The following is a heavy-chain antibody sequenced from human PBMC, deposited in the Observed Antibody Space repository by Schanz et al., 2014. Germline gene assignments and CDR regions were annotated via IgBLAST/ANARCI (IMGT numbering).Heavy chain of an antibody. V-gene: IGHV3-23*04. CDR3: ARDRDAGGYDS. CDR2: ISGSGGYI. J-gene: IGHJ5*01. Sequence: EVQLVESGGGLVQPGGSLRLSCAASGFTFSSYAMSWVRQAPGKGLEWVSAISGSGGYIYYADSVKGRFTISRDNAKNSVYLQMHSLRAEDTALYYCARDRDAGGYDSWGQGTLVTVSS. CDR1: GFTFSSYA. D-gene: IGHD2-8*02.